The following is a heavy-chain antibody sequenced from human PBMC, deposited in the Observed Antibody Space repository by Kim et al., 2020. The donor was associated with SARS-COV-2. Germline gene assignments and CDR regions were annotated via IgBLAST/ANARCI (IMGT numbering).Heavy chain of an antibody. V-gene: IGHV3-21*01. J-gene: IGHJ4*02. Sequence: GVSLRLSCAASGFTFSSYSMNWVRQAPGKGLEWVSSISSSSSYIYYADSVKGRFTISRDNAKNSLYLQMNSLRAEDTAVYYCARDRGAEALLDYWGQGTLVTVSS. CDR3: ARDRGAEALLDY. D-gene: IGHD3-10*01. CDR1: GFTFSSYS. CDR2: ISSSSSYI.